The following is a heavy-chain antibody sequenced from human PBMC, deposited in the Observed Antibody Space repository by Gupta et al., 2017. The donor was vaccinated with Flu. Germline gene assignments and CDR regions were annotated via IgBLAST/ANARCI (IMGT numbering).Heavy chain of an antibody. Sequence: QVQLVESGGKLVKPGESLRLSCTASGFTFSDYYMSWIRQAPGKGLEWVSHISGSGDYTNYADSVRGRFTISRDNAKKSQYLQMNSLRAEDTAVYYCSRGGKKWTDYWGQGTLVTVSS. V-gene: IGHV3-11*05. CDR1: GFTFSDYY. CDR3: SRGGKKWTDY. D-gene: IGHD1-26*01. J-gene: IGHJ4*02. CDR2: ISGSGDYT.